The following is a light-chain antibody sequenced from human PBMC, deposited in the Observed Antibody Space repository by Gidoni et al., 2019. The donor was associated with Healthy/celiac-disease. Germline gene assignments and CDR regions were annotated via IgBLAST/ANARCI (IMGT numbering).Light chain of an antibody. V-gene: IGLV3-1*01. CDR2: QDR. Sequence: ELTQQPSVAVPPGQTASITCSGDQLGDKYACWYQQKQVHSPVLVIYQDRKRPSGIPERFSGSNSGNTASLTISGTQAMYEADYYCQAWDSSTVVFGGGTKLTVL. J-gene: IGLJ2*01. CDR3: QAWDSSTVV. CDR1: QLGDKY.